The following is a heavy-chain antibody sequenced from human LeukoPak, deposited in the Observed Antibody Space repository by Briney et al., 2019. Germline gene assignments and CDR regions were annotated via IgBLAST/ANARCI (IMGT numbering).Heavy chain of an antibody. D-gene: IGHD4-11*01. V-gene: IGHV4-59*08. Sequence: SETLSLTCSVSGGSISGYYWSWLRQPPGKELEWIAHIYSDGSTIYNPSLKSRVTISLDTSGNQFSLRVNSVTAADTALYYCARHSNYIGGGHPLGSWGQGILVTVSS. J-gene: IGHJ5*02. CDR3: ARHSNYIGGGHPLGS. CDR2: IYSDGST. CDR1: GGSISGYY.